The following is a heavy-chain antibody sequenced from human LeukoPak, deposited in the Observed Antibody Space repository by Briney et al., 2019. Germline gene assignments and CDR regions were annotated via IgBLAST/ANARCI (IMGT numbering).Heavy chain of an antibody. Sequence: GGSPSLSCTGSGFSFGDFAMTWVRQAPGKGLEWVSSIRSKADGGTTEYAASVKGRFTISRDDSESMAYLQMNSLKTEDTAMYYCTKWRGGVSELDYWGQGTLVTVSS. CDR1: GFSFGDFA. CDR3: TKWRGGVSELDY. V-gene: IGHV3-49*04. J-gene: IGHJ4*02. D-gene: IGHD3-16*01. CDR2: IRSKADGGTT.